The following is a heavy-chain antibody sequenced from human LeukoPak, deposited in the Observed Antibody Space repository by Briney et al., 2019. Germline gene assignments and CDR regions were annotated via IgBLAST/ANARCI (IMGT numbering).Heavy chain of an antibody. CDR2: IYYSGST. D-gene: IGHD2-2*01. V-gene: IGHV4-59*12. CDR3: ASGRSSVFFFDY. J-gene: IGHJ4*02. CDR1: GGSISSYY. Sequence: SETLSLTCTVSGGSISSYYWSWVRQPPGKGLEWIGYIYYSGSTDYNPSLNSRVTISVDTSKNQFSLKLSSVTAADTAVYYCASGRSSVFFFDYWGQGTLVTVSS.